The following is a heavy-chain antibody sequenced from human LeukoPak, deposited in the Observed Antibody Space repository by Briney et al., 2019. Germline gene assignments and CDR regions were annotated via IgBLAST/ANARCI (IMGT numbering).Heavy chain of an antibody. CDR1: GYRFTSYW. J-gene: IGHJ3*02. Sequence: GESLQISCKGSGYRFTSYWIGWVRQLPGKGLEWMGFIYPGDSDTRYSTSFQGQVTISADKSMSTAYLQWGSLKASDTAMYYCARRRGRYSGDAFDIWGQGTMVTVSS. D-gene: IGHD1-26*01. V-gene: IGHV5-51*01. CDR2: IYPGDSDT. CDR3: ARRRGRYSGDAFDI.